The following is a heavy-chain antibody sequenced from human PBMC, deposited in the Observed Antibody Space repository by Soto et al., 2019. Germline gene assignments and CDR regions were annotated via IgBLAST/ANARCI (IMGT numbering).Heavy chain of an antibody. Sequence: GGSLRLSCAASGFSLSPYWMSWVRQAPGKGLEWVANINQNGSQKYFVDSVKGRFTISRDNAKNSVYLQMDSLRAEDTAVYYCATAVAAGDSYWGQGTLVTVSS. V-gene: IGHV3-7*01. CDR1: GFSLSPYW. D-gene: IGHD6-13*01. CDR2: INQNGSQK. J-gene: IGHJ4*02. CDR3: ATAVAAGDSY.